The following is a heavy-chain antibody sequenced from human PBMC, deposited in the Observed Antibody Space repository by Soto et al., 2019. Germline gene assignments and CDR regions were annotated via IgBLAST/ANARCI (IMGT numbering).Heavy chain of an antibody. CDR3: ARSCSGGSCYWFDP. D-gene: IGHD2-15*01. Sequence: SVKVSCKASGGTFSSYTISWVRQAPGQGLEWMGRIIPILGIANYAQKFQGRVTITADKSTSTAYMELSSLRSEDTAVYYCARSCSGGSCYWFDPWGQGTLVTVSS. CDR2: IIPILGIA. V-gene: IGHV1-69*02. CDR1: GGTFSSYT. J-gene: IGHJ5*02.